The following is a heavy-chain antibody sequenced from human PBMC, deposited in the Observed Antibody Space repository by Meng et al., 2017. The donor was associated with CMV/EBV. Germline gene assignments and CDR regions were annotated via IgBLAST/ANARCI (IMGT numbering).Heavy chain of an antibody. J-gene: IGHJ5*02. D-gene: IGHD4-23*01. V-gene: IGHV4-61*01. CDR1: GGSVSSGSYY. CDR3: ARGRLGYGGNSEDWSDP. Sequence: SETLSLTCTVSGGSVSSGSYYWSWIRQPPGKGLEWIGYIYYSGSTNYNPSLKSRVTISVDTSKNQFSLKLSSVTAADTAVYYCARGRLGYGGNSEDWSDPWGQGTLVTVSS. CDR2: IYYSGST.